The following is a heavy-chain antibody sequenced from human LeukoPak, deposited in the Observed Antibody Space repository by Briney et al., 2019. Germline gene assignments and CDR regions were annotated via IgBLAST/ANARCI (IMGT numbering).Heavy chain of an antibody. V-gene: IGHV3-48*01. CDR1: GFTFSSYS. J-gene: IGHJ4*02. CDR3: ARDRVREAFDY. CDR2: ISSSSSTI. D-gene: IGHD2-2*01. Sequence: GGSLRLSCAASGFTFSSYSMNWVRQAPGKGLEWVSYISSSSSTIYYADSVKGRFTISRDNAKNSLYLQMNSLRAEDTAVYCCARDRVREAFDYWGQGTLVTVSS.